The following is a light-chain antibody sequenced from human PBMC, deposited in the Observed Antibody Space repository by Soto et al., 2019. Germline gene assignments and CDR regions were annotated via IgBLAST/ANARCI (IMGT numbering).Light chain of an antibody. J-gene: IGLJ3*02. CDR3: SSHTTSNTQV. Sequence: QSALTQPASVSGSPGQSITISCTGTSSDIGGYNYVSWYQQHPGNPPKLMIYEVSNRPSGVSNRVSGSKSVNTASLTISGLQAEDEADYYCSSHTTSNTQVFGGGTKLTVL. CDR2: EVS. V-gene: IGLV2-14*01. CDR1: SSDIGGYNY.